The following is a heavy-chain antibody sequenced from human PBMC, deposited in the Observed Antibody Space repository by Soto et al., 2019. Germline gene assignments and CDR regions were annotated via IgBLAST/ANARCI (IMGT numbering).Heavy chain of an antibody. J-gene: IGHJ4*02. V-gene: IGHV4-59*01. CDR2: IYYSGST. Sequence: SETLSLTCTVSGGSISSYYWSWIRQPPGKGLEWIGYIYYSGSTNYNPSLKSRVTISVDTSKNQFSLKLSSVTAADTAVYYCARDMGLGYSSPYYFDYWGQGTLVTVSS. CDR3: ARDMGLGYSSPYYFDY. D-gene: IGHD6-13*01. CDR1: GGSISSYY.